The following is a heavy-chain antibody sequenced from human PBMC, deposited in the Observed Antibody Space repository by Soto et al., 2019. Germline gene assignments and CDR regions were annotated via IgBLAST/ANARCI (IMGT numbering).Heavy chain of an antibody. Sequence: SETLSLTCTVSGGSVSSGSYYWSWIRQPPGKGLEWIGYIYYSGSTNYNPSLKSRVTISVDTSKNQFSLKLSSVTAADTAVYYCARERINEDDDDSSGYYSYFDDWGKGTLVTVAS. J-gene: IGHJ4*02. CDR1: GGSVSSGSYY. CDR2: IYYSGST. V-gene: IGHV4-61*01. CDR3: ARERINEDDDDSSGYYSYFDD. D-gene: IGHD3-22*01.